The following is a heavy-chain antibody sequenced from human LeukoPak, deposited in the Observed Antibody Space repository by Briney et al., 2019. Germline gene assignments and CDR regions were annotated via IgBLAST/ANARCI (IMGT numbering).Heavy chain of an antibody. D-gene: IGHD4-17*01. V-gene: IGHV1-69*04. CDR3: ARGPHDYSDYYFDY. CDR2: IIPILGIA. CDR1: GGTFSSYA. J-gene: IGHJ4*02. Sequence: ASVKVSCKASGGTFSSYAISWVRQAPGQGLEWMGRIIPILGIANYAQKFQGRVTITADKSTSTAYMELSSLRSEDTAVYYCARGPHDYSDYYFDYWGQGTLVTVSS.